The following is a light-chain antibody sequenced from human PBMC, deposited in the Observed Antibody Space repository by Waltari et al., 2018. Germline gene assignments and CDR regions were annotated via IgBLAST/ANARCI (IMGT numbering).Light chain of an antibody. CDR1: ASNLGSNL. V-gene: IGLV1-44*01. J-gene: IGLJ3*02. Sequence: QSVLTQPPSASGTPGQRVTISCSGSASNLGSNLVNWYQQLPGKAPKLLIYRSDQRPSGVPDRFSGSNSGTSASLDIRGLQSEDEADYYCAAWDDSLNGRWVFGGGTKVTVL. CDR3: AAWDDSLNGRWV. CDR2: RSD.